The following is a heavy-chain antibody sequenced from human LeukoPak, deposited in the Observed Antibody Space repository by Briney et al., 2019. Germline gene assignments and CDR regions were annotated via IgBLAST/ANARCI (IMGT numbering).Heavy chain of an antibody. CDR3: ARDYGSGKEDY. CDR1: GGSFSGYY. J-gene: IGHJ4*02. V-gene: IGHV4-34*01. D-gene: IGHD3-10*01. Sequence: SETLSLTCAVYGGSFSGYYWSWIRQPPGKGLEWIGEINHSGSTNYNPSLKSRVTISVDTSKNQFSLKLSSVTAADTAVYYCARDYGSGKEDYWGQGTLVTVSS. CDR2: INHSGST.